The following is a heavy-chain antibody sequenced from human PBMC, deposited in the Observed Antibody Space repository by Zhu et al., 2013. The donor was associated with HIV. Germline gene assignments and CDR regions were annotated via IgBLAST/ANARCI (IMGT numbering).Heavy chain of an antibody. Sequence: QVQLVESGEAWSSLRVPETLLSSLWIHLRRLLHELDPPDSRKGLEWVSVIGKSDESQIYHADSVKGRFTISRDNTESTLYLNMNSLRDEDTAIYYCAREDRTLDTDRWWYFDLWGRGTLVTVSS. CDR1: IHLRRLL. CDR2: IGKSDESQI. J-gene: IGHJ2*01. V-gene: IGHV3-11*04. D-gene: IGHD1-1*01. CDR3: AREDRTLDTDRWWYFDL.